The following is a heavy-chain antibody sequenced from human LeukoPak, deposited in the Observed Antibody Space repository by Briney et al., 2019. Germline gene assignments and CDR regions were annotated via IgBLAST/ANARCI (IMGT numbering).Heavy chain of an antibody. CDR2: IYYSRST. V-gene: IGHV4-39*01. CDR3: ARNADSGFGELAFDY. J-gene: IGHJ4*02. D-gene: IGHD3-10*01. Sequence: SETLSLTCSVSGGSISSSSYYCGWIRQPPGKGLEWLVSIYYSRSTYYNPSLKSRVTTSVDTSKNQFSLKLSSVTAADTAVYYCARNADSGFGELAFDYWGQGTLVTVSS. CDR1: GGSISSSSYY.